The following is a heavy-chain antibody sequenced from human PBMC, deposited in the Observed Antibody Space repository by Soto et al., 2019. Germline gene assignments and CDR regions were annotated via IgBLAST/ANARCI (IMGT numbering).Heavy chain of an antibody. D-gene: IGHD3-10*01. J-gene: IGHJ4*02. CDR2: IYEGETT. CDR1: GASISRTGFH. CDR3: ARRGSGHTFDY. V-gene: IGHV4-39*01. Sequence: QLQLQESGPGLVKPSETLSLTCAVSGASISRTGFHWGWIRQPPGQGLEWIGSIYEGETTFYNSSLQSRVTISADTSKNHFSLKLSSVTAADTAVYYCARRGSGHTFDYWGQGTLVTVSS.